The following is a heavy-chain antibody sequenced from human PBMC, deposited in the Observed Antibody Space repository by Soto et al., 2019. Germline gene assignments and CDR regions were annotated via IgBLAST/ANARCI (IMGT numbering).Heavy chain of an antibody. CDR2: IYHTGRT. D-gene: IGHD1-26*01. CDR1: GGSVNSDNYY. J-gene: IGHJ4*02. Sequence: QVQLQESGPGLVKPSETLSLTCTVSGGSVNSDNYYWSWIRQPPGKGLEWIGYIYHTGRTNYNPSLMLRVTISLDPSRNQFSLKLSSVTAADTAVFYCAREYSNSPEAFDSWGQGTLVTVSS. CDR3: AREYSNSPEAFDS. V-gene: IGHV4-61*01.